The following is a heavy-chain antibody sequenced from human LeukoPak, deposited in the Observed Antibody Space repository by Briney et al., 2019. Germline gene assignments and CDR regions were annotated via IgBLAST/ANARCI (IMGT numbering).Heavy chain of an antibody. CDR2: INPSGGST. D-gene: IGHD3-22*01. J-gene: IGHJ4*02. CDR3: ARRMSSGYYGYFDY. V-gene: IGHV1-46*01. CDR1: GYTGTSNY. Sequence: GASVKVSRKSSGYTGTSNYMHWVRQAPGQGLEWMGIINPSGGSTSYAQKFQGRVTTTRDTSTSTVYMELSSLRSGDTAVYYCARRMSSGYYGYFDYWGQGTLVTVPS.